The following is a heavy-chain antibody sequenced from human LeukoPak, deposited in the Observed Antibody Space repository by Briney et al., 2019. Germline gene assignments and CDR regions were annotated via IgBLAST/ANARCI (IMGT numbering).Heavy chain of an antibody. D-gene: IGHD3-16*02. Sequence: GGSLRLSCAASGFTFSSYNMNWVRQAPGKGLEWISYISSSSSTFYYADSVKGRFTISRDNAKNSLYLQMNSLRAEDTAVYYCTTDYYDYVWGSYRPDYWGQGTLVTVSS. CDR3: TTDYYDYVWGSYRPDY. J-gene: IGHJ4*02. V-gene: IGHV3-48*01. CDR1: GFTFSSYN. CDR2: ISSSSSTF.